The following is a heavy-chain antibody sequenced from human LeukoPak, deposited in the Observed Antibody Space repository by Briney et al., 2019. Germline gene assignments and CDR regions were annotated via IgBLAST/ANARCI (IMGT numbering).Heavy chain of an antibody. D-gene: IGHD3-3*01. CDR2: SFHTGNT. Sequence: SETLSLTCTVSGDSITTYYWSWLRQPPGKGLEGIGYSFHTGNTNYNPSLDSRVAISIDTSKNHLSLRLTFVTAADTAIYYCARAIGVGSFDAFDIWGQGAKVAVSS. J-gene: IGHJ3*02. CDR1: GDSITTYY. V-gene: IGHV4-59*12. CDR3: ARAIGVGSFDAFDI.